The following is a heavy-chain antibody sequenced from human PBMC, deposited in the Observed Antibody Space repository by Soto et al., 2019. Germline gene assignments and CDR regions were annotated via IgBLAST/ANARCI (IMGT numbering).Heavy chain of an antibody. D-gene: IGHD3-22*01. CDR2: INHSGST. J-gene: IGHJ5*02. CDR1: GGSFSGYY. Sequence: QVQLQQWGAGLLKPSETLSLTCAVYGGSFSGYYWSWIRQPPGKGLEWIGEINHSGSTNYNPSLKSRITMSVDTSKNQFSLKLTSVTAADTAVYYCAGYYYDSSANRGPNWFDPWGQGTLVTVSS. V-gene: IGHV4-34*01. CDR3: AGYYYDSSANRGPNWFDP.